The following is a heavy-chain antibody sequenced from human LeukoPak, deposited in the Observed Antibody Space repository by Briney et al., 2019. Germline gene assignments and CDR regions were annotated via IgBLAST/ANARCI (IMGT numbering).Heavy chain of an antibody. D-gene: IGHD1-1*01. J-gene: IGHJ4*02. CDR2: INHGGNT. CDR3: ARGTSPPALDNTFDY. V-gene: IGHV4-34*01. CDR1: GGSFSGYY. Sequence: SETLSLTCAVYGGSFSGYYWSWIRQPPGKGLEWIGEINHGGNTNYNPSLKTRVIISVDTSKNQFSLKLSSVTAADTAVYYCARGTSPPALDNTFDYWGQGTLVTVSS.